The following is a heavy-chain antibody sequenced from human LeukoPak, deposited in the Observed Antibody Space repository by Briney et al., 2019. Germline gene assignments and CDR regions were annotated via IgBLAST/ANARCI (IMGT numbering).Heavy chain of an antibody. V-gene: IGHV3-11*04. CDR3: ARVRANDYGDYFDY. J-gene: IGHJ4*02. CDR2: ISSSGSTI. CDR1: GFAVSNNY. Sequence: GGSLRLSCTASGFAVSNNYMSWVRQAPGKGLEWVSYISSSGSTIYYADSVKGRFTISRDNAKNSLYLQMNSLRAEDTAVYYCARVRANDYGDYFDYWGQGTLVTVSS. D-gene: IGHD4-17*01.